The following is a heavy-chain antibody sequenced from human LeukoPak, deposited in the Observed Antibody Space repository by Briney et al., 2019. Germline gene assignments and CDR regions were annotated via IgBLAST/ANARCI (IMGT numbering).Heavy chain of an antibody. Sequence: PGGSLRLSCAASGFTFSSYWMSWVRQAPGKGLEWVANIKQDGSEKYYVDSVKGRFTISRDNAKNSLYLQMNSLRAEDTAVYYCARDGTYYDFWSGYYHDAFDIWGQGTMVTVSS. J-gene: IGHJ3*02. CDR1: GFTFSSYW. CDR3: ARDGTYYDFWSGYYHDAFDI. V-gene: IGHV3-7*01. D-gene: IGHD3-3*01. CDR2: IKQDGSEK.